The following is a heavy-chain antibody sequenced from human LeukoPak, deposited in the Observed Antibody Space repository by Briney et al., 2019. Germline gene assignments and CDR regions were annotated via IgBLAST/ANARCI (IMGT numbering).Heavy chain of an antibody. D-gene: IGHD6-6*01. J-gene: IGHJ4*02. Sequence: GGSLRLSCPASGFTLSRYWMSWVRQAPAKGLEWVANIRTDGSEKSYVDSVKGRFTISRDNAKNSLYLQMNRLRPEDTAMYYCTRDHIAAGDYWGQGTLVTVSS. CDR3: TRDHIAAGDY. V-gene: IGHV3-7*05. CDR2: IRTDGSEK. CDR1: GFTLSRYW.